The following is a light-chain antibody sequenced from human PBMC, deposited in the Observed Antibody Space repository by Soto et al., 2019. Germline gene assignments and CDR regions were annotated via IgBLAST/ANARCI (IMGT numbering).Light chain of an antibody. V-gene: IGLV2-11*01. CDR3: CSYAGIYTVV. CDR2: DVT. Sequence: QSALTQPRSVSGSPGQSVTISCAGTSNDVGGYNFVSWYQQPPGKAPKLMIYDVTKRPSGVPDRFSGSKSGDTASLTISGLQAEDEAYYYCCSYAGIYTVVFGGGTKMTVL. CDR1: SNDVGGYNF. J-gene: IGLJ2*01.